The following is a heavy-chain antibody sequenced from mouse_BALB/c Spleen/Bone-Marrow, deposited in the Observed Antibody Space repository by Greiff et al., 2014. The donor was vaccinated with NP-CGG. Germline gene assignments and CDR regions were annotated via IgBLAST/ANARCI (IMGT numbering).Heavy chain of an antibody. CDR3: ARNHRGYYFDY. V-gene: IGHV2-2*02. CDR2: IWSGGST. Sequence: VQLQESGPGLVQPSQSLSITCTVSGFSLSSYGVHWVRQSPGKGLEWLGVIWSGGSTDYNAAFISRLTTSKDNSKSQVFFKMTSLQANDTAIYYCARNHRGYYFDYWGQGTTLTVSS. CDR1: GFSLSSYG. D-gene: IGHD3-1*01. J-gene: IGHJ2*01.